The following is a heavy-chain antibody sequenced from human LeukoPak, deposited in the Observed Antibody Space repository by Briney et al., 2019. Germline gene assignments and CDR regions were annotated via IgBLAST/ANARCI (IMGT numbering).Heavy chain of an antibody. CDR1: GCTFSNYW. CDR2: IKQDGSEK. J-gene: IGHJ6*03. CDR3: AREGWLTSIADGRTGDYMDV. V-gene: IGHV3-7*01. Sequence: GRSLRLSCAVSGCTFSNYWMTWVRQAPGKGLGWVANIKQDGSEKYYVDSVKGRFTISRDNAKNSLYLQMNSLRAEDTAVYYCAREGWLTSIADGRTGDYMDVWGKGTTVTVSS. D-gene: IGHD6-6*01.